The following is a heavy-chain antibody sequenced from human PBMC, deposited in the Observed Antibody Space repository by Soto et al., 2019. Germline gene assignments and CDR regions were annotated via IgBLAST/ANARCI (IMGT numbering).Heavy chain of an antibody. CDR1: GYTFTSYG. V-gene: IGHV1-18*04. CDR3: ARFTGTSPGSGLFDP. D-gene: IGHD1-7*01. CDR2: ISAYNGNT. J-gene: IGHJ5*02. Sequence: ASVKVSCKASGYTFTSYGISWVRQAPGQGLEGMGWISAYNGNTNYAQKLQGRVTMTTDTYTSTAYMELRGQRSDDTAVYYCARFTGTSPGSGLFDPWGQGTLVTVSS.